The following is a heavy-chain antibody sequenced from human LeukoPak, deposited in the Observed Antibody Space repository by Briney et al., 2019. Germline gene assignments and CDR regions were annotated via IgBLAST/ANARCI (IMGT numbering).Heavy chain of an antibody. J-gene: IGHJ4*02. CDR1: GFTFSDSD. CDR2: ISASGGNS. D-gene: IGHD1-26*01. CDR3: ARDIELSC. V-gene: IGHV3-23*01. Sequence: PGVSLRLSCEASGFTFSDSDMSWVRQASGRGLEWVSLISASGGNSYYADSVKGRFTVSRDSSKNTLHLQMNSLRAEDTAVYYCARDIELSCWGQGTLVTVSS.